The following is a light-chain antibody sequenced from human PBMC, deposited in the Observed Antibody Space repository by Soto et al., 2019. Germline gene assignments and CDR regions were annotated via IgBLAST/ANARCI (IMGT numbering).Light chain of an antibody. V-gene: IGKV1-5*03. CDR1: QSISSW. J-gene: IGKJ1*01. Sequence: DIQLTQSPSTLSTSVGDRVTISCRASQSISSWLAWYQQKPGKAPKLLIYNTSNLESGVPPRFGGSGSGTEFTLTISSLQPDDFVTYYCQYWSDYCWTFGQGTKVEIK. CDR2: NTS. CDR3: QYWSDYCWT.